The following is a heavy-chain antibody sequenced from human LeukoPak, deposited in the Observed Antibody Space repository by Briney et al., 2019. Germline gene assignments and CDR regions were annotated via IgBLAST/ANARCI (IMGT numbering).Heavy chain of an antibody. CDR3: ARNTRKYSGYDYAY. V-gene: IGHV1-18*01. Sequence: ASVTVSFTSSVYTFTIYGISWVGQAPGQGLEWMGWISAYNGNTNYAQKLQGRFTMTTDTSTSTAYMELRSLRSDDTAVYYCARNTRKYSGYDYAYWGQGTLVTVSS. CDR1: VYTFTIYG. CDR2: ISAYNGNT. D-gene: IGHD5-12*01. J-gene: IGHJ4*02.